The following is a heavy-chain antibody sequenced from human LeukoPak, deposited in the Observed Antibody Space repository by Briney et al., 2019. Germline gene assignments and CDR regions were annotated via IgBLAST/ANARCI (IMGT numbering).Heavy chain of an antibody. CDR3: ATRIAVAGALDY. D-gene: IGHD6-19*01. CDR1: GYTFTSYA. CDR2: INAGNGNT. Sequence: ASVKVSCRASGYTFTSYAMHWVRQAPGQRLEWMGWINAGNGNTKYSQKFQGRDTITRDTSASTAYMELSSLRSEDTAVYYCATRIAVAGALDYWGQGTLVTVSS. J-gene: IGHJ4*02. V-gene: IGHV1-3*01.